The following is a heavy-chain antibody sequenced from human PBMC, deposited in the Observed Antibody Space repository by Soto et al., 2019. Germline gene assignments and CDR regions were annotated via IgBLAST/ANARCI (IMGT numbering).Heavy chain of an antibody. D-gene: IGHD1-1*01. V-gene: IGHV3-74*01. J-gene: IGHJ4*02. Sequence: EVQLVESGGGLVQPGGSLRLTCAASGFTFSTYWMHWVRQTPGKGLMWVSRIDDTGTIITYADSVRGRFTISRDNANNTLYLQMDSLRAEDTAIYYCARDQTLPGPTTFDYCGQGTLVTVSS. CDR2: IDDTGTII. CDR1: GFTFSTYW. CDR3: ARDQTLPGPTTFDY.